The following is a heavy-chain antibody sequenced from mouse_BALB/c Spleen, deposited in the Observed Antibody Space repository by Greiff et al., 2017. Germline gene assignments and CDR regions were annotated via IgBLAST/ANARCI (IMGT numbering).Heavy chain of an antibody. CDR3: ARWDYYDYYFDY. Sequence: EVQLVESGPGLVKPSQSLSLTCTVTGYSITSDYAWNWIRQFPGNKLEWMGYISYSGSTSYNPSLKSRISITRDTSKNQFFLQLNSVTTEDTATYYCARWDYYDYYFDYWGQGTTLTVSS. J-gene: IGHJ2*01. V-gene: IGHV3-2*02. CDR2: ISYSGST. D-gene: IGHD1-1*01. CDR1: GYSITSDYA.